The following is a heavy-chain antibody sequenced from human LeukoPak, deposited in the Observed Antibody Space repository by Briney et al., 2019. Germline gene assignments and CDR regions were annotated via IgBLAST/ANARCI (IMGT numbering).Heavy chain of an antibody. CDR3: ARIRGYSYGFRLNWFDP. D-gene: IGHD5-18*01. CDR2: INYSGST. CDR1: GGSTSIYY. J-gene: IGHJ5*02. Sequence: SETLSLTCTVSGGSTSIYYWSWIRQPPGKGLEWIGYINYSGSTNYNPSLKNRVTISVDTSRTQFSLKLSSVTAADTAVYYCARIRGYSYGFRLNWFDPWGQGTLVTVSS. V-gene: IGHV4-59*12.